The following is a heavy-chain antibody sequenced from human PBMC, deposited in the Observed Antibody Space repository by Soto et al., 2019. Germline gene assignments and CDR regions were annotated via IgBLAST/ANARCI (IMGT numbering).Heavy chain of an antibody. CDR2: ISYDGSNK. V-gene: IGHV3-30*18. CDR3: AKDQHPYEIFGVVPDY. CDR1: GFTFSSYG. Sequence: GGSLRLSCAASGFTFSSYGMHWVRQAPGKGLEWVAVISYDGSNKYYADSVKGRFTISRDNSKNTLYLQMNSLRAEDKAVYYCAKDQHPYEIFGVVPDYWGQGNLVTVSS. J-gene: IGHJ4*02. D-gene: IGHD3-3*01.